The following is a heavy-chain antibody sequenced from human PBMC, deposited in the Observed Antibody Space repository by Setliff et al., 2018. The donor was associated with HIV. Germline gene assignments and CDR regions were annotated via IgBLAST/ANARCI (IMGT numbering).Heavy chain of an antibody. V-gene: IGHV4-38-2*02. J-gene: IGHJ4*02. CDR3: ARDGRDGSGYRTFDY. CDR2: MYRSGDT. D-gene: IGHD3-22*01. Sequence: SETLSLTCSVSGYSINGAYYWDWVRQSPGKGLEWIVSMYRSGDTYYNPSLKSRVTISVDTSKNQFSLKLISVTAADTALYYCARDGRDGSGYRTFDYWGRGTLVTVSS. CDR1: GYSINGAYY.